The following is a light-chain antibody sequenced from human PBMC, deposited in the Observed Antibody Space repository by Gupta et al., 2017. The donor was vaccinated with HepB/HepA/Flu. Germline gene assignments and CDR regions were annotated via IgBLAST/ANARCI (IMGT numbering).Light chain of an antibody. CDR1: SSNVGSNN. Sequence: HSVLTQSPSISGTPGQRVTISCSGSSSNVGSNNVNWYQQFPGTAPKLLIYYNDERPSGVPDRISGSKSGTSASLAISGLQSEDEADYYCAAWDTSLNAVGFGGGTKLTVL. J-gene: IGLJ2*01. CDR2: YND. V-gene: IGLV1-44*01. CDR3: AAWDTSLNAVG.